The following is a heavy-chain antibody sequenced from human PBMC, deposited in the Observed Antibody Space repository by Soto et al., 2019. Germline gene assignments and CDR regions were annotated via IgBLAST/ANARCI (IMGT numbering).Heavy chain of an antibody. J-gene: IGHJ4*02. Sequence: GGSLRLSCAASGFAFSSYAMTWVRQAPGKGPECVSIITSTGDSTVYAGSVKGRFTMSRDNSKSTLYLQMDSLRVEDTAEYYCAKGSLKYCSSGRCYPLDSWGQGALVTVSS. CDR3: AKGSLKYCSSGRCYPLDS. D-gene: IGHD2-15*01. V-gene: IGHV3-23*01. CDR2: ITSTGDST. CDR1: GFAFSSYA.